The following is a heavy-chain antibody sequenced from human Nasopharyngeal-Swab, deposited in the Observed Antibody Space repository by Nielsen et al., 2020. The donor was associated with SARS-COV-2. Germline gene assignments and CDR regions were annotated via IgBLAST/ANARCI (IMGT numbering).Heavy chain of an antibody. J-gene: IGHJ4*02. CDR1: GFTFDDYA. D-gene: IGHD6-19*01. Sequence: SLKISCAASGFTFDDYAMHWVRQAPGKGLEWVSGISWNSGSIGYADSEKGRFTISRDNAKNSLYLQMNSLRAEDTALYYCAKDMEEQWLGALDYWGQGTLVTVSS. CDR3: AKDMEEQWLGALDY. CDR2: ISWNSGSI. V-gene: IGHV3-9*01.